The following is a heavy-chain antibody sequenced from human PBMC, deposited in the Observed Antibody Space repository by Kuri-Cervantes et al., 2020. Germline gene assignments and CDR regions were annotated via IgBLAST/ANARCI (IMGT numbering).Heavy chain of an antibody. CDR1: GGSFSGYY. D-gene: IGHD6-13*01. J-gene: IGHJ4*02. CDR2: IYHSGST. Sequence: SETLSLTCAVYGGSFSGYYWSWIRQPPGKGLEWIGSIYHSGSTYYNPSLKSRVTISVDTSKNQFSLKLSSVTAADTAVYYCASSIAAAGLVYFDYWGQGTLVTVSS. V-gene: IGHV4-34*01. CDR3: ASSIAAAGLVYFDY.